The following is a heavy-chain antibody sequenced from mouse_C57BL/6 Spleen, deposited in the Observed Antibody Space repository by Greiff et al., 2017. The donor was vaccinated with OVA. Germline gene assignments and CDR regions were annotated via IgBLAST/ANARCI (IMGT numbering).Heavy chain of an antibody. CDR1: GYAFSSSW. CDR3: ARIDGFAY. J-gene: IGHJ3*01. V-gene: IGHV1-82*01. CDR2: IYPGDGDT. D-gene: IGHD2-3*01. Sequence: QVQLKESGPELVKPGASVKISCKASGYAFSSSWMNWVKQRPGKGLEWIGRIYPGDGDTNYNGKFKGKATLTADKSSSTAYMQLSSLTSEDSAVYYCARIDGFAYWGQGTLVTVSA.